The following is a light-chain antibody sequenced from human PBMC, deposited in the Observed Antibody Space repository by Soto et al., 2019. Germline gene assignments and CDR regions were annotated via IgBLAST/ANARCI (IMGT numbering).Light chain of an antibody. Sequence: QSVLTQPSSVSASPGQSISISCTGTSDDIGAYDYVSWYQQHPGKAPKLILYAVSNRPSGVSTRFSGSKSGNTASLTISGVQADDEADYYCSSYRSSDTLEVFGTGTNVTVL. CDR2: AVS. J-gene: IGLJ1*01. CDR3: SSYRSSDTLEV. V-gene: IGLV2-14*01. CDR1: SDDIGAYDY.